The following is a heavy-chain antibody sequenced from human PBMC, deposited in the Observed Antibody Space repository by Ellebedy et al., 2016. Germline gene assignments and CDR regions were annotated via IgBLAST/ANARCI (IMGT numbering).Heavy chain of an antibody. Sequence: GGSLRLSXAASGFTFGDSYISWIRQAPGKGLEWVAYISNTGNTIYYADAVKGRFTISRDNAKNSVYLQMNSLRADDTAVYYCARDHLWFDANYYYNYGLDVWGQGTTVTVSS. CDR2: ISNTGNTI. CDR3: ARDHLWFDANYYYNYGLDV. J-gene: IGHJ6*02. V-gene: IGHV3-11*01. CDR1: GFTFGDSY. D-gene: IGHD2-21*01.